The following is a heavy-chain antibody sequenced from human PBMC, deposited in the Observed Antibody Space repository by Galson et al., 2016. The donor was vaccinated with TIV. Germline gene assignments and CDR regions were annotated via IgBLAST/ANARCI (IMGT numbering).Heavy chain of an antibody. V-gene: IGHV6-1*01. D-gene: IGHD3-10*01. CDR3: ARAAGRNGATCHATCESFDF. Sequence: CAISGDSVSSNSAAWNWIRQSPLRGLEWLGRTYCRSRCYYDYAVSVKSRITIESDTSKNQFSLQLNSVTSEDTAVYYCARAAGRNGATCHATCESFDFWGQGTKVTVSS. CDR1: GDSVSSNSAA. J-gene: IGHJ3*01. CDR2: TYCRSRCYY.